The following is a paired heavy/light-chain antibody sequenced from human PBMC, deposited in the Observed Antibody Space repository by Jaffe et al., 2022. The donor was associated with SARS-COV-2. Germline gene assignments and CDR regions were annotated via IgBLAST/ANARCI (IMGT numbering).Light chain of an antibody. CDR2: MAS. Sequence: DIVMTQSPLSLPVTPGEPASISCRSSQSLLPSNGYNYLNWYLQKPGQSPQLLIYMASNRASGVPDRFSGSGSGTDFTLKISRVEAEDVGVYYCGQALQTPWTFGQGTKVEIK. CDR1: QSLLPSNGYNY. CDR3: GQALQTPWT. V-gene: IGKV2-28*01. J-gene: IGKJ1*01.
Heavy chain of an antibody. D-gene: IGHD4-17*01. V-gene: IGHV4-4*07. Sequence: QVQVQESGPGLVKPSETLSLTCTVSGGSISDYSWSWIRRPAGKGLEWVGRFHRSGTTTYNPSLRSRVTISVDTSQNQFSLKLTSVTAADTAVYYCARDFTVTPGNWFDPWGQGILVTVSS. CDR1: GGSISDYS. CDR3: ARDFTVTPGNWFDP. J-gene: IGHJ5*02. CDR2: FHRSGTT.